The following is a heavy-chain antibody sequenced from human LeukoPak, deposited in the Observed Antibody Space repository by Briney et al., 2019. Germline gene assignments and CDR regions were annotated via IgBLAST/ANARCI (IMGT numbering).Heavy chain of an antibody. V-gene: IGHV3-49*04. Sequence: GGSLRLSCTASGFAFGDFTMSWARQAPGKGLEWVGFIRSKAYGGTTEYAASVKGRFSISRDDSKNIVYLQMNSLRTDDTAVYYYSVGGHFDYWGQGTLVTVSS. CDR1: GFAFGDFT. J-gene: IGHJ4*02. D-gene: IGHD1-26*01. CDR3: SVGGHFDY. CDR2: IRSKAYGGTT.